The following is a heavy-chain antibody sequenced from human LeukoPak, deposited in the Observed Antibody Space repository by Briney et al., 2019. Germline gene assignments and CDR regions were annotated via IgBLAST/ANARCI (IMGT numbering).Heavy chain of an antibody. Sequence: SETLSLTCTVSGGSIRSSSYYWSWIRQPAGKGLEWIGRIYTSGSTNYNPSLKSRVTISVDTSKNQFSLKLSSVTAADTAVYYCARGHSGSYFDYWGQGTLVTVSS. CDR2: IYTSGST. CDR1: GGSIRSSSYY. CDR3: ARGHSGSYFDY. V-gene: IGHV4-61*02. J-gene: IGHJ4*02. D-gene: IGHD1-26*01.